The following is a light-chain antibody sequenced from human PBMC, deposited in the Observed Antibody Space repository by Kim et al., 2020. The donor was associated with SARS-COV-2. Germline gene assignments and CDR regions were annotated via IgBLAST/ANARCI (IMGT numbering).Light chain of an antibody. Sequence: QSDIISGSGSRSNNGSNPVNWYQHVPGTAPKLLIYSNSDRPSGVPDRFTASKSDTSAALAISGLQSEDETTYYCAAWDESLDGFLVFGGGTQLTVL. CDR1: RSNNGSNP. CDR2: SNS. V-gene: IGLV1-44*01. J-gene: IGLJ2*01. CDR3: AAWDESLDGFLV.